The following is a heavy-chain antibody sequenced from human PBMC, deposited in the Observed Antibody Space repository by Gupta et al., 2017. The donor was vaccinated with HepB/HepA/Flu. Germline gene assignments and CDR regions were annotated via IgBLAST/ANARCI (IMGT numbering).Heavy chain of an antibody. D-gene: IGHD2-2*01. V-gene: IGHV1-69*01. CDR1: GGTFSSYA. CDR2: IIRIFGTA. Sequence: QVQLVQSGAEVKKPGSSVQVSCKASGGTFSSYAISWVRQAPGQGLEWMGWIIRIFGTANYAQKFQGRVTITADESTSTAYMELSSLRSEDTAVYYCARDQGYCSSTSCYGWFDPWGQGTLVTVSA. CDR3: ARDQGYCSSTSCYGWFDP. J-gene: IGHJ5*02.